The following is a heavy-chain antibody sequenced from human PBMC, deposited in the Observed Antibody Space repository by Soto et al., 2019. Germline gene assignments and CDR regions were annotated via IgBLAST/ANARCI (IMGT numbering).Heavy chain of an antibody. CDR2: IYYGGNT. D-gene: IGHD6-13*01. CDR1: GGSIYSNYF. J-gene: IGHJ5*02. Sequence: SETPSLTCAVCGGSIYSNYFWGWIRQPPGRGLEWIGSIYYGGNTYYNPSLKSRVTISADSSKNQFSLNLNSVTAADTAVYYCARRERAAGTDWWFDPWGQGTLVTVSS. CDR3: ARRERAAGTDWWFDP. V-gene: IGHV4-39*01.